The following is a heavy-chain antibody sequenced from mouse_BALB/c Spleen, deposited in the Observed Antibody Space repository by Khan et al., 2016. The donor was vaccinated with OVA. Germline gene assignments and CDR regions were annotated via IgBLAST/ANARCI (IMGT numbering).Heavy chain of an antibody. Sequence: QVQLQQSGPELKKPGETVRISCKASGYTFTTAGIQWVQKMPGKGLKWIGWINTHSGVPKYAEDFKGRFAFSLEISVSTAYLQITNLKNEDTATDFCARGGAAYYRNDGGAMEYWGQGTSVTVSS. J-gene: IGHJ4*01. CDR2: INTHSGVP. V-gene: IGHV9-4*02. CDR1: GYTFTTAG. CDR3: ARGGAAYYRNDGGAMEY. D-gene: IGHD2-14*01.